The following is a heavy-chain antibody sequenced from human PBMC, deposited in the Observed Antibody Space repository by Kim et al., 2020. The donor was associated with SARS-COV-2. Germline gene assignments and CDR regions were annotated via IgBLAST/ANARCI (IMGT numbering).Heavy chain of an antibody. CDR1: GDSVSSNSAA. V-gene: IGHV6-1*01. Sequence: SQTLSLTCAISGDSVSSNSAAWNWIRQSPSRGLEWLGRTFYRSKWYNDYAASVKSRITISPDTSKNQFSLHLNSVTPDDTAIYYCAGGSAFRVWGQGTMVTVSS. J-gene: IGHJ3*01. CDR2: TFYRSKWYN. CDR3: AGGSAFRV.